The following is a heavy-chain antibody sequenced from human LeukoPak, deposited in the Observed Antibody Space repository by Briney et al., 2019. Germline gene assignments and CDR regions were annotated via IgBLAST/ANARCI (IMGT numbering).Heavy chain of an antibody. J-gene: IGHJ6*03. CDR2: INPNSGGT. Sequence: ASVKVSCKASGYTFTDYFMNWVRQAPGQGLEWMGWINPNSGGTNYAQKFQGRVTMTRDTSISTAYMELSRLRSDDTAVYYCARDKGTSQVVYYYMDVWGKGTTVTVSS. V-gene: IGHV1-2*02. D-gene: IGHD2-2*01. CDR1: GYTFTDYF. CDR3: ARDKGTSQVVYYYMDV.